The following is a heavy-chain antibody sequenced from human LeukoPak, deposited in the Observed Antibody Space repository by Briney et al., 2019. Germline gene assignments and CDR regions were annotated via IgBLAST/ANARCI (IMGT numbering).Heavy chain of an antibody. CDR2: MNPNSGNT. Sequence: ASVKVSCKASGYTFTSYDINWVRQATGQGLEWMGWMNPNSGNTGYAQKFQGRVTMTEDTSTGTAYMELSSLRSEDTAVYYCATSSGVFTNLYIADWGQGTLVAVSS. CDR1: GYTFTSYD. CDR3: ATSSGVFTNLYIAD. V-gene: IGHV1-8*01. J-gene: IGHJ1*01. D-gene: IGHD2-15*01.